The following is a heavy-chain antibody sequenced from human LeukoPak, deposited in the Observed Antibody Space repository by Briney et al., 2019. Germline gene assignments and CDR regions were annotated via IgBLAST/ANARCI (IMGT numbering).Heavy chain of an antibody. CDR2: IWYDGSNK. CDR1: GFTFSSYG. V-gene: IGHV3-33*01. CDR3: ARDHAYSSSCLDY. Sequence: GGSLRHSCAASGFTFSSYGMHWVRQAPGKGLEWVAVIWYDGSNKYYADSVKGRFTISRDNSKNTLHLQMNSLRAEDTAVYYCARDHAYSSSCLDYWGQGTLVTVSS. D-gene: IGHD6-13*01. J-gene: IGHJ4*02.